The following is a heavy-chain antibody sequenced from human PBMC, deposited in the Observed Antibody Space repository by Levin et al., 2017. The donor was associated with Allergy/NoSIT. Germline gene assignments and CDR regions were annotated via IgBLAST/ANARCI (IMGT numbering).Heavy chain of an antibody. J-gene: IGHJ4*02. CDR1: GDSISRFY. V-gene: IGHV4-59*01. Sequence: SETLSLTCTVSGDSISRFYWSWIRQPPGRGLEWIGNGFYSGTTNYNPSLKSRVTIFVDTSKNQFPLMLRSVTAADTAGYYCAGATRSSLIYCVDYWGQGTLVTVSS. CDR3: AGATRSSLIYCVDY. CDR2: GFYSGTT. D-gene: IGHD6-13*01.